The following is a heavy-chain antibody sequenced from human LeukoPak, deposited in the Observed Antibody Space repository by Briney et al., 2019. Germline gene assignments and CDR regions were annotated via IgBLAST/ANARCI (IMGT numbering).Heavy chain of an antibody. D-gene: IGHD5-18*01. CDR2: ISGSGNNT. V-gene: IGHV3-23*01. CDR3: AQGSGYTYGYPGY. CDR1: GCTYSSYA. Sequence: PGGSLRLSCAASGCTYSSYAMSWVRQAPGKGLEWVSAISGSGNNTYYADSVKGRFTISRDTSKNTLYLQMNSLRAEDTAVYYCAQGSGYTYGYPGYWGQGTLVTVSS. J-gene: IGHJ4*02.